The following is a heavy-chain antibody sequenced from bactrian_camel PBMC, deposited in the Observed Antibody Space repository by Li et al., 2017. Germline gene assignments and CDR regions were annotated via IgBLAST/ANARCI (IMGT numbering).Heavy chain of an antibody. V-gene: IGHV3S55*01. D-gene: IGHD1*01. J-gene: IGHJ6*01. CDR3: AADGGWLPTCRHRDDFGY. CDR1: GVTGAGYA. CDR2: IDSDGRT. Sequence: HVQLVESGGASVQAGGSLRLSCPLNGVTGAGYAAGWFRRTPKNERAGKEREGVAAIDSDGRTNYADSVKGRFAISEDKSMRTLYLQMNSLKPEDTAMYYCAADGGWLPTCRHRDDFGYWGQGTQVTVS.